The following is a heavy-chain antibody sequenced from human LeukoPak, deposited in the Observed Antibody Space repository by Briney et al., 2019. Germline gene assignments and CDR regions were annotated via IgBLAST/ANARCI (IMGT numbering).Heavy chain of an antibody. CDR3: AKETTMIVVVPSLDY. Sequence: GGSLRLSCAASGFTFDNYGVSWVRQAPGKGLEWVSGINWNGGSIDYADSVKGRFTISRDNSKNTLYLQMNSLRAEDTAVYYCAKETTMIVVVPSLDYWGQGTLVTVSS. J-gene: IGHJ4*02. CDR1: GFTFDNYG. D-gene: IGHD3-22*01. CDR2: INWNGGSI. V-gene: IGHV3-20*04.